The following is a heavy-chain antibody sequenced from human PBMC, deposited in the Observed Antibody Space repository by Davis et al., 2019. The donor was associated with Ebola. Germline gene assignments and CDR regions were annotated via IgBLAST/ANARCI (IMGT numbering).Heavy chain of an antibody. D-gene: IGHD6-13*01. CDR2: IIPIFGTA. CDR3: SSSWYSRNWFDP. Sequence: SVKVSCKASGGTFSSYAISWVRQAPGQGLEWMGGIIPIFGTAIYAQKFQGRVTITADESTSTAYVELSSLRSEDTAVYYCSSSWYSRNWFDPWGQGTLVTVSS. CDR1: GGTFSSYA. V-gene: IGHV1-69*13. J-gene: IGHJ5*02.